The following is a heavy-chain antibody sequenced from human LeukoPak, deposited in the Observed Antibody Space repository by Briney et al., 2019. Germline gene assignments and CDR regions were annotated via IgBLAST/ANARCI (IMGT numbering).Heavy chain of an antibody. J-gene: IGHJ4*02. CDR1: GGSISSSSYY. Sequence: SETLSLTCTVSGGSISSSSYYWGWIRQPPGKGLEWIGSMYYSGSTYYNPSLKSRVTISVDTSKNQFSLKLSSVTAADTAVYYCARDRIGAAGTNFDYWGQGTLVTVSS. CDR3: ARDRIGAAGTNFDY. D-gene: IGHD6-13*01. CDR2: MYYSGST. V-gene: IGHV4-39*07.